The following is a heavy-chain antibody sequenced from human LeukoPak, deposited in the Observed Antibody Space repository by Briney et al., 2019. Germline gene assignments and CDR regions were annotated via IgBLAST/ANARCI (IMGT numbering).Heavy chain of an antibody. CDR1: GASISSSSYY. Sequence: SETLSLTCTVSGASISSSSYYWGRIRQPPGKGLEWIGSIYYSGSTYYNPSLKSRVTISVDTSKNQFSLKLSSVTAANTAVYYCARHEFEAYYYDSSGSINPYYYGMDVWGQGTTVTVSS. CDR2: IYYSGST. V-gene: IGHV4-39*01. D-gene: IGHD3-22*01. J-gene: IGHJ6*02. CDR3: ARHEFEAYYYDSSGSINPYYYGMDV.